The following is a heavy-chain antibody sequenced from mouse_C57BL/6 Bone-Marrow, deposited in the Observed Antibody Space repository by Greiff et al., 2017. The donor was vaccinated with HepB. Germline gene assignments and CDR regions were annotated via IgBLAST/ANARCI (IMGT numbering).Heavy chain of an antibody. CDR3: TNYYGSSYGVDY. Sequence: EVQLVESGGGLVQPGGSMKLSCVASGFTFSNYWMNWVRQSPEKGLEWVAQIRLKSDNYATHYAESVKGRFTISRDDSKSSVYLQMNNLRAEDTGIYYCTNYYGSSYGVDYWGQGTSVTVSS. CDR1: GFTFSNYW. V-gene: IGHV6-3*01. J-gene: IGHJ4*01. CDR2: IRLKSDNYAT. D-gene: IGHD1-1*01.